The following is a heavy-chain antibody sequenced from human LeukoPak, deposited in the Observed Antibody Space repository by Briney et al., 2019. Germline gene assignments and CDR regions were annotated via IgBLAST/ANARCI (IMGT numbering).Heavy chain of an antibody. J-gene: IGHJ4*02. CDR3: ARSITDYGDYDSPFFDY. D-gene: IGHD4-17*01. Sequence: PGGSLRRSCAASGFNFSNYEMKWLRQAPGKGLEGVSYISSSGTLMFYSDSVKGRFTISRDNASVSLQMNSLRAEDTALYYCARSITDYGDYDSPFFDYWGQGTLVTVSS. CDR1: GFNFSNYE. V-gene: IGHV3-48*03. CDR2: ISSSGTLM.